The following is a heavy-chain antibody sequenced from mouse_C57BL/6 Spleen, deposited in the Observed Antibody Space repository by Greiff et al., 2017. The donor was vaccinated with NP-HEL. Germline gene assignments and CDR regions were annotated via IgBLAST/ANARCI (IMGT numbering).Heavy chain of an antibody. CDR1: GYTFTDYN. V-gene: IGHV1-18*01. CDR3: ARSYGSSDYWYFDV. CDR2: INPNNGGT. J-gene: IGHJ1*03. D-gene: IGHD1-1*01. Sequence: EVQLQQSGPELVKPGASVKIPCKASGYTFTDYNMDWVKQSHGKSLEWIGDINPNNGGTIYNQKFKGKATLTVDKSSSTAYMELRSLTSEDTAVYYCARSYGSSDYWYFDVWGTGTTVTVSS.